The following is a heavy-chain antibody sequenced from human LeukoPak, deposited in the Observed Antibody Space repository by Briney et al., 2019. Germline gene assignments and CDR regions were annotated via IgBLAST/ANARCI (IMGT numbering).Heavy chain of an antibody. D-gene: IGHD3-10*01. Sequence: SETLSLTCTVSGGSISSYYWSWIRQPPGKGLEWIGYIYYSGSTNYKPSLKSRVTISVDTPKNQFSLKLSSVTVADTAVYYCARSLYYYGADAFDIWGQGTKVTVSS. V-gene: IGHV4-59*01. CDR2: IYYSGST. J-gene: IGHJ3*02. CDR1: GGSISSYY. CDR3: ARSLYYYGADAFDI.